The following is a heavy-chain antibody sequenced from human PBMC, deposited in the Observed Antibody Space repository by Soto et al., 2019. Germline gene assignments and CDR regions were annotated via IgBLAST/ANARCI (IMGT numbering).Heavy chain of an antibody. CDR3: ATVATTSYNWFDP. Sequence: EVQLVESGGGLVQPGMSLRLSCAASGFTFSTYWMHWVRQAPGKGLVWVSRINSAGTITSYADSVKGRFTVSRDNAKNTLYLQITSLTADDTAVYYCATVATTSYNWFDPWGQGTLVTVSS. CDR1: GFTFSTYW. V-gene: IGHV3-74*01. CDR2: INSAGTIT. J-gene: IGHJ5*02. D-gene: IGHD5-12*01.